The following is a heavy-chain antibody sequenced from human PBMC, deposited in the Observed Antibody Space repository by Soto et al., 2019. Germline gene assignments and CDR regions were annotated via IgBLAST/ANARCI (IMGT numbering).Heavy chain of an antibody. CDR1: RHHLSDLS. J-gene: IGHJ4*02. CDR3: EAVVGLGRYFFDA. V-gene: IGHV1-24*01. CDR2: FDPKDGLP. Sequence: XSVKVSCNVSRHHLSDLSIDWVRQSPGTGLECMGGFDPKDGLPVYAQNFQCRVAMTEDASTDTVYMDVESLRSEDRAVYYCEAVVGLGRYFFDAWGQRTLVTVSS. D-gene: IGHD3-9*01.